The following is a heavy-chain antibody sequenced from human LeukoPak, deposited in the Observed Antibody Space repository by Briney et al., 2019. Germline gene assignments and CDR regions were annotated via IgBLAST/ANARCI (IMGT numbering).Heavy chain of an antibody. CDR3: ARDKAAADAFDI. D-gene: IGHD6-13*01. Sequence: SQTLSLTCTISGVSISSGGYYWSWIRQPPGKGLEWIGYIYHSGSTYYNPSLKSRVTISVDRSKNQFSLKLSSVTAADTAVYYCARDKAAADAFDIWGQGTMVTVSS. CDR2: IYHSGST. V-gene: IGHV4-30-2*01. CDR1: GVSISSGGYY. J-gene: IGHJ3*02.